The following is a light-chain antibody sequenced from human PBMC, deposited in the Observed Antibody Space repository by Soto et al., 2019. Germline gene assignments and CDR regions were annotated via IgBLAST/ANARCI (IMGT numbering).Light chain of an antibody. CDR1: RSISSRH. V-gene: IGKV3-15*01. Sequence: EIVMTQSPATLSVSPGERATLSCRARRSISSRHLAWYQQKPGQAPRLRIYGASTRATGIPARFSGSGSGTEFTLTISSLQSEDFALYYCQQHDDWPLTFGQGTRLEIK. J-gene: IGKJ5*01. CDR3: QQHDDWPLT. CDR2: GAS.